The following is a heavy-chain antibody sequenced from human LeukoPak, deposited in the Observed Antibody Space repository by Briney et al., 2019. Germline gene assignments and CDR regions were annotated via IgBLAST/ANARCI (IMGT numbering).Heavy chain of an antibody. J-gene: IGHJ4*02. Sequence: PGGSLRLSCAASGFTFSSYAMSWVRQAPGEGLEWVSAISGSGGSTYYADSVKGRFTISRDNSKNTLYLQMNSLRAEDTAVYYCAKPKVVVVAATAFDYWGQGTLVTVSS. CDR1: GFTFSSYA. V-gene: IGHV3-23*01. CDR3: AKPKVVVVAATAFDY. CDR2: ISGSGGST. D-gene: IGHD2-15*01.